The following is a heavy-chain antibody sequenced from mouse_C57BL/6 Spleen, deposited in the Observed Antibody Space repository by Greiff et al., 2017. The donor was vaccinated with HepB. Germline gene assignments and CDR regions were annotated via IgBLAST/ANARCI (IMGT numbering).Heavy chain of an antibody. Sequence: VHLVESGAELVKPGASVKLSCKASGYTFTSYWMHWVKQRPGQGLEWIGMIHPNSGSTNYNEKFKSKATLTVDKSSSTAYMQLSSLTSEDSAVYYCARESYYGYDYWGQGTTLTVSS. CDR3: ARESYYGYDY. CDR2: IHPNSGST. V-gene: IGHV1-64*01. J-gene: IGHJ2*01. D-gene: IGHD2-2*01. CDR1: GYTFTSYW.